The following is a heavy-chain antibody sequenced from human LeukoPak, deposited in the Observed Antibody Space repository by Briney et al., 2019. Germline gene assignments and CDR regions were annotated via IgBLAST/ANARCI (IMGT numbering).Heavy chain of an antibody. J-gene: IGHJ5*02. CDR3: ARAVVTAQLDWFDP. CDR2: IIPIFGTA. V-gene: IGHV1-69*13. Sequence: SVKVSWKASGGTFSSYAISWVRQAPGQGLEWMGGIIPIFGTANYAQKFQGRVTITADESTSTAYMELRSLRSDDTAVYYCARAVVTAQLDWFDPWGQGTLVTVSS. D-gene: IGHD2-21*02. CDR1: GGTFSSYA.